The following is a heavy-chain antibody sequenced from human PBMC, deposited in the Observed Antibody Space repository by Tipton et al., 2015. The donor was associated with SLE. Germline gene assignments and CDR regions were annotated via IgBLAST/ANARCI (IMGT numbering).Heavy chain of an antibody. CDR1: GLRFSNFS. D-gene: IGHD6-19*01. CDR3: AKEAVAGTRYFDL. Sequence: SLRLSCAASGLRFSNFSMRWVRQAPGKGLECVAIISGSGATTNYAESVKGRFTISRDNSKNTLYLQMSSLRVDDTAVYYCAKEAVAGTRYFDLWGRGTLVSVSS. CDR2: ISGSGATT. V-gene: IGHV3-23*01. J-gene: IGHJ2*01.